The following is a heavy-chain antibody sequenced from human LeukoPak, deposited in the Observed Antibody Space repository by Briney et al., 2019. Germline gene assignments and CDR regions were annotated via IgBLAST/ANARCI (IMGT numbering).Heavy chain of an antibody. CDR2: IYTNGNT. J-gene: IGHJ4*02. D-gene: IGHD6-13*01. CDR1: GGSLSSGGYY. CDR3: ERQLAAAGTIGY. V-gene: IGHV4-61*02. Sequence: SQTLSLTCTVSGGSLSSGGYYWSWIRQPAGKGLEWIGRIYTNGNTNYNPSLKSRVTISVDTSKNQFSLKLSSVTAADTAVYYCERQLAAAGTIGYWGQGTLDTVSS.